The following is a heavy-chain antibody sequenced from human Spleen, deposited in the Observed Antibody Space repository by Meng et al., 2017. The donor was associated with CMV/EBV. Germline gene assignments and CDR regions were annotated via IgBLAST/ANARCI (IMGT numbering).Heavy chain of an antibody. Sequence: SCSASGYPFTSHGITWVPQAPGQGLEWVGWIRPSIGSTNYVHTLEGSVTMTTDRSTATAYLALRSLRYDDTAVYFCARGTGIFDYWGQGTLVTVSS. CDR2: IRPSIGST. V-gene: IGHV1-18*04. CDR1: GYPFTSHG. D-gene: IGHD7-27*01. CDR3: ARGTGIFDY. J-gene: IGHJ4*02.